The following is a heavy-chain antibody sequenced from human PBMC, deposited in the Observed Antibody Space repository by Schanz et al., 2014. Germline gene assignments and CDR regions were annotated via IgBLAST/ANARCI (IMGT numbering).Heavy chain of an antibody. CDR3: AKDFTGSGIFFNW. CDR2: IDNTGGNT. D-gene: IGHD3-10*01. J-gene: IGHJ4*02. Sequence: EVQLVESGGGLVQPGRSLRLSCAASGFTFDDYAMHWVRQAPGKGLEWVSGIDNTGGNTNYADSVRGRFTISRDDAKNTLYLQMYSLRGDDTAIYYCAKDFTGSGIFFNWWGQGTLVTVSS. V-gene: IGHV3-9*01. CDR1: GFTFDDYA.